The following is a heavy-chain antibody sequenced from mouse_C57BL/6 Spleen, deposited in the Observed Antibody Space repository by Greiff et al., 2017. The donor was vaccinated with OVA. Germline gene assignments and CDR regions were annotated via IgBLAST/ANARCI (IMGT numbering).Heavy chain of an antibody. D-gene: IGHD2-5*01. J-gene: IGHJ3*01. V-gene: IGHV1-54*01. Sequence: QVQLKESGAELVRPGTSVKVSCKASGYAFTNYLIEWVKQRPGQGLEWIGVINPGSGGTNYNEKFKGKATLTADKSSSTAYMQLSSLTSEDSAVYFCVRGRLLDYSNYEGFAYWGQGTLVTVSA. CDR3: VRGRLLDYSNYEGFAY. CDR2: INPGSGGT. CDR1: GYAFTNYL.